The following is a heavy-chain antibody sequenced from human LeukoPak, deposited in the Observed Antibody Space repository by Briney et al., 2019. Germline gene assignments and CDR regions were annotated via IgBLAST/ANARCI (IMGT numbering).Heavy chain of an antibody. CDR2: IYYSGST. CDR1: GGSISSGGYY. V-gene: IGHV4-61*08. Sequence: SQTLSLTCTVSGGSISSGGYYWSWIRQPPGKGLEWIGYIYYSGSTNYNPSLKSRVTISVDTSKNQFSLKLSSVIAADTAVYYCARGHYGSNWFDPWGQGTLVTVSS. CDR3: ARGHYGSNWFDP. J-gene: IGHJ5*02. D-gene: IGHD3-10*01.